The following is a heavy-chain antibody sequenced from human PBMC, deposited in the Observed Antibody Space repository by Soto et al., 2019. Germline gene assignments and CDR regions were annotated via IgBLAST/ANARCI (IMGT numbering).Heavy chain of an antibody. CDR1: GGTFSSYT. Sequence: QVQLVQSGAEVKKPGSSVKVSCKASGGTFSSYTISWVRQAPGQGLEWMGRIIPILGIANYAQKFQGRVTITAHKSTSTAYMELSSLRAEDTAVYYCARDAGRGGPHPGDYWGQGTLVTVSS. D-gene: IGHD2-15*01. CDR2: IIPILGIA. CDR3: ARDAGRGGPHPGDY. J-gene: IGHJ4*02. V-gene: IGHV1-69*08.